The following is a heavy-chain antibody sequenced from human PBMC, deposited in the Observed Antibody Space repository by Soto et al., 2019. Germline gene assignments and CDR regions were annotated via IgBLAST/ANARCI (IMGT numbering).Heavy chain of an antibody. D-gene: IGHD2-15*01. CDR1: GGSISSYY. J-gene: IGHJ6*02. CDR3: ARGNRHRVDYDLGV. CDR2: IFHSGSA. V-gene: IGHV4-59*01. Sequence: SETLSLTCTVSGGSISSYYWSWIRQPPGKGLEWIGYIFHSGSADYNPSLSSRVTMSIDTSKNQFSLKLTSVTAADTAVYYCARGNRHRVDYDLGVWGQGTSVTVSS.